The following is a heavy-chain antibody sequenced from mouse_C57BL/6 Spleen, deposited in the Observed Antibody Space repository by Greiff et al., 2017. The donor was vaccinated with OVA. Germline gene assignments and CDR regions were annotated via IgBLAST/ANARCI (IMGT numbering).Heavy chain of an antibody. CDR2: IYPGDGDT. V-gene: IGHV1-82*01. D-gene: IGHD3-1*01. J-gene: IGHJ4*01. CDR3: ARGLTAMDY. CDR1: GYAFSSSW. Sequence: VQLQQSGPELVKPGASVKISCKASGYAFSSSWMNWVKQRPGKGLEWIGRIYPGDGDTNYNGKFKGKATLTAAKSSSTAYMQLSSLTSEDSAVYFCARGLTAMDYWGQGTSVTVSS.